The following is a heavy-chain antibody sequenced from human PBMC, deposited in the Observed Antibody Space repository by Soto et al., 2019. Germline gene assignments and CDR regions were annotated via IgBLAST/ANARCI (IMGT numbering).Heavy chain of an antibody. CDR1: GYTFTSYG. CDR3: WGSADSGGWYRGFDP. Sequence: QVQLVQSGAEVKNPGASVQVSCKASGYTFTSYGISWVRQAPGQGLEWMGWISTYNGNTNSVQKLQGRVTMTRDTSTNTAYMELRSLRSDDTAVYYCWGSADSGGWYRGFDPWGQGTLVTVSS. D-gene: IGHD6-19*01. V-gene: IGHV1-18*01. J-gene: IGHJ5*02. CDR2: ISTYNGNT.